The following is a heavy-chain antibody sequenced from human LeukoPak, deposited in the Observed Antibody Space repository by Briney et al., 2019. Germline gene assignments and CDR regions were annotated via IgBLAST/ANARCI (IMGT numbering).Heavy chain of an antibody. Sequence: NPSETLSLTCTVSGGSISSGSYYWSWIRQPAGKGLEWIGRIYTSGSTNYNPSLKSRVTISVDTSKNQFSLKLSSVTAADTAVYYCAREVGFAIFGVPLTYYYMDVWGKGTTVTVSS. J-gene: IGHJ6*03. CDR1: GGSISSGSYY. V-gene: IGHV4-61*02. CDR3: AREVGFAIFGVPLTYYYMDV. D-gene: IGHD3-3*01. CDR2: IYTSGST.